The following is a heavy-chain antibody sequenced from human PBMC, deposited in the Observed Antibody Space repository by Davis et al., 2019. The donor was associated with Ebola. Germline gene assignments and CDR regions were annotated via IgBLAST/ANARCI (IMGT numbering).Heavy chain of an antibody. CDR3: ARIMAGAPHTIFGVVILAPELGYNWFDP. V-gene: IGHV2-70*01. Sequence: SGPTLVKPTQTLTLTCTFSGFSLSTSGMCVSWIRQPPGKALEWLALIDWDDDKYYSTSLKTRLTISKDTSKSQVVLTMTNMDPVDTATYYCARIMAGAPHTIFGVVILAPELGYNWFDPWGQGTLVTVSS. CDR2: IDWDDDK. CDR1: GFSLSTSGMC. D-gene: IGHD3-3*01. J-gene: IGHJ5*02.